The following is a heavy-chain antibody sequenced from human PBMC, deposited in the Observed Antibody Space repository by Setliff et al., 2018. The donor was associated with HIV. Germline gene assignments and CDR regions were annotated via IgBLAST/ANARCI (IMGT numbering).Heavy chain of an antibody. J-gene: IGHJ4*02. CDR2: MYHTGST. D-gene: IGHD5-12*01. V-gene: IGHV4-38-2*01. CDR3: ARQPLYNDYDWRSYYFDY. Sequence: SETLSLTCAVSGYSISSGCYWGWIRQPPGKGLGWIGSMYHTGSTYYSPSLNSRFTISVDTSKNQFSLKLRSVTAADTAVYYCARQPLYNDYDWRSYYFDYWGQGSLVTVS. CDR1: GYSISSGCY.